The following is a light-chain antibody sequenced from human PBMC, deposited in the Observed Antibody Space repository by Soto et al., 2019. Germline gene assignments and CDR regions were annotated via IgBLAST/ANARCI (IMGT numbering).Light chain of an antibody. CDR1: QGISNY. V-gene: IGKV1-27*01. CDR3: HQYYGTPPWT. CDR2: AAS. Sequence: DIQMTQSTSSLSASVGDRVTITCRASQGISNYLAWYQQKPGKVPKLLIYAASTLQSGVPDRFSGSGSGTDFTLTISSLQAEDVALYYCHQYYGTPPWTFGQGTKVDIK. J-gene: IGKJ1*01.